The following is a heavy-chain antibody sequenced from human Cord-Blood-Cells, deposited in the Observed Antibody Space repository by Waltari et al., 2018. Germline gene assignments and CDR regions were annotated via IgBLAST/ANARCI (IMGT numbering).Heavy chain of an antibody. CDR1: GGSFSGYY. J-gene: IGHJ4*02. V-gene: IGHV4-34*01. CDR3: ARGVLSRDFDY. CDR2: INHSGST. Sequence: QVQLQQWGAGLLKPSETLSLTCAVYGGSFSGYYWSWIRQPPGKGLEWIGEINHSGSTNYNPSLKGRVTISVDTSKNQFSLKLSSVTAADTAVYYCARGVLSRDFDYWGQGTLVTVSS.